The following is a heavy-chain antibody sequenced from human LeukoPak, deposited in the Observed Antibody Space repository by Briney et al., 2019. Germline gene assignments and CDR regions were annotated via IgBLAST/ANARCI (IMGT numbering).Heavy chain of an antibody. CDR3: ARDRGYCSSTSCYTGGWFGP. CDR1: GFTFSSYA. CDR2: ISYDGSNK. V-gene: IGHV3-30*04. J-gene: IGHJ5*02. D-gene: IGHD2-2*02. Sequence: GGSLRLSCAASGFTFSSYAMHWVRQAPGKGLEWVAVISYDGSNKYYADSVKGRFNISRDNSKNTLYLQMNSLRAEDTAVYYCARDRGYCSSTSCYTGGWFGPWGQGTLVTVSS.